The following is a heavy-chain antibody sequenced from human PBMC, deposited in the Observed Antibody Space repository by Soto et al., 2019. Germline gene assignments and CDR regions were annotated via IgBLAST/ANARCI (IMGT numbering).Heavy chain of an antibody. D-gene: IGHD3-10*01. V-gene: IGHV4-34*01. J-gene: IGHJ6*02. CDR1: GGSFSGYY. Sequence: LSLTCAVYGGSFSGYYWSWIRQPPGKGLEWIGEINHSGSTNYNPSLKSRVTISVDTSKNQFSLKLSSVTAADTAVYYCAKGVRGRGYYGMDVWGQGTTVTVSS. CDR2: INHSGST. CDR3: AKGVRGRGYYGMDV.